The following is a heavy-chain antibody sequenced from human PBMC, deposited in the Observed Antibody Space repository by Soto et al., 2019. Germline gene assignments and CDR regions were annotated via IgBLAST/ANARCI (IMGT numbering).Heavy chain of an antibody. D-gene: IGHD6-13*01. CDR2: INPNSGGT. Sequence: GASVKVSCKASGYPFTGYYMHWVRQAPGQGLEWMGWINPNSGGTNYARKFQGRVTMTRDTSISTAYMELSRLRSDDTAVYYCARAAAGPRRYYYYGMDVWGQGTTGTVSS. CDR3: ARAAAGPRRYYYYGMDV. CDR1: GYPFTGYY. J-gene: IGHJ6*02. V-gene: IGHV1-2*02.